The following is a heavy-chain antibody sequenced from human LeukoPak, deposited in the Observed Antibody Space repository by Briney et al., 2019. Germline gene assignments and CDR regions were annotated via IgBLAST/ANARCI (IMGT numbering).Heavy chain of an antibody. CDR3: AGVRRFQGDDAFYI. V-gene: IGHV7-4-1*02. CDR1: GYTFTSYA. D-gene: IGHD2-21*01. J-gene: IGHJ3*02. Sequence: ASVKVSCKASGYTFTSYAMNWVRQAPGQGLEWMGWINTNPGNPTYAQGFTGRFVFSLDTSVSTAYLQISSLKAEDTAVYYCAGVRRFQGDDAFYIWGQGTMVTVSS. CDR2: INTNPGNP.